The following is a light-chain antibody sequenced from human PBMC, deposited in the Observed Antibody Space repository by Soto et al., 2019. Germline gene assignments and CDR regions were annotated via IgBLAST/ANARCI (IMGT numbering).Light chain of an antibody. J-gene: IGKJ1*01. Sequence: EIVLTQSPGTLSLSPGERATLSCRASQSLSNNIYLAWYQQKPGQAPRLLIYDASTRAAGIPTRFSGSGSGTEFTLTISSLQSEDVAVYYCQQYHNWPPWTFGQGTKVDIK. V-gene: IGKV3-15*01. CDR1: QSLSNN. CDR3: QQYHNWPPWT. CDR2: DAS.